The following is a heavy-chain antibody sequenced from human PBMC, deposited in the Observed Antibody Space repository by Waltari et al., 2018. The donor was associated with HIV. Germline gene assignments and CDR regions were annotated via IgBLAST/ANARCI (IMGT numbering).Heavy chain of an antibody. D-gene: IGHD2-21*01. CDR3: ARGPFYFDVGGAALVRGDYSYYYGLDV. Sequence: QERLDQWGAGLLKPSETLSLTCAVYGGSFTCYYWTWVRQVPGKGLEWIGEINDKGTSDYNPSLKSRVTLSIEKSKNLISLKLTLVMSADTAVYYCARGPFYFDVGGAALVRGDYSYYYGLDVWGQGTTVIFSS. CDR2: INDKGTS. J-gene: IGHJ6*02. CDR1: GGSFTCYY. V-gene: IGHV4-34*01.